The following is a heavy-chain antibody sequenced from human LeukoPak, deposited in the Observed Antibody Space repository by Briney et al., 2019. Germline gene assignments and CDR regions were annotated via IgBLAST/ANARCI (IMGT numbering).Heavy chain of an antibody. Sequence: SETLCLTCAVSGVSFSGYDWSWIRQPPGKGLEWIGDICNTGNTNYNPSLASRVAMSVDTSRAQFFLRLSPVTAADTAIYNCASRPADTTWYGVFDYWSQGTLVTVSS. CDR2: ICNTGNT. CDR1: GVSFSGYD. CDR3: ASRPADTTWYGVFDY. V-gene: IGHV4-34*01. D-gene: IGHD3-10*01. J-gene: IGHJ4*02.